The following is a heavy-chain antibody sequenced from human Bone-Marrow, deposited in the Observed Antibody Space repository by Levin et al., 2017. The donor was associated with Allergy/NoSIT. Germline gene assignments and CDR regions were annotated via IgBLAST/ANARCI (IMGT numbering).Heavy chain of an antibody. D-gene: IGHD6-19*01. CDR2: IWYDGSNK. V-gene: IGHV3-33*01. J-gene: IGHJ5*02. CDR3: ARGQGGQWLDGGYSLVDP. Sequence: AGGSLRLSCAASGFTFSSYGMHWVRQAPGKGLEWVAVIWYDGSNKYYADSVKGRFTISRDNSKNTLYLQMNSLRAEDTAVYYCARGQGGQWLDGGYSLVDPWGQGTLVTVSS. CDR1: GFTFSSYG.